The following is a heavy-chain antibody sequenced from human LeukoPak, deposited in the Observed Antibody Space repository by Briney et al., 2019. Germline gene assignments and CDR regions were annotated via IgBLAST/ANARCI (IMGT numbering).Heavy chain of an antibody. Sequence: PGGSLRLSCAASGLTFRTYGMHWVRQAPGKGLEWVTVIWHDGSHKDYADSVKGRFTISRDNSKNTLFLQMNDLRAEDMAVYYCVRGWGSSVYASAFDVWGQGTMVTVSS. CDR2: IWHDGSHK. D-gene: IGHD3-22*01. CDR1: GLTFRTYG. J-gene: IGHJ3*01. V-gene: IGHV3-33*01. CDR3: VRGWGSSVYASAFDV.